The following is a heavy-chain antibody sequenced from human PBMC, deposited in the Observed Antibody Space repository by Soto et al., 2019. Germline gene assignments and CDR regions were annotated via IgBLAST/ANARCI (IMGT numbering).Heavy chain of an antibody. V-gene: IGHV1-69*02. CDR2: IIPILGIA. J-gene: IGHJ4*02. CDR3: ARALRGGWELTPDY. CDR1: GGTFSSYT. D-gene: IGHD1-26*01. Sequence: QVQLVQSGAEVKKPGSSVKVSCKATGGTFSSYTISWVRQAPGQGLEWMGRIIPILGIANYAQKFQGRVTITADKSTSTAYMELSSLRSEDTAVYYCARALRGGWELTPDYWGQGTLVTVSS.